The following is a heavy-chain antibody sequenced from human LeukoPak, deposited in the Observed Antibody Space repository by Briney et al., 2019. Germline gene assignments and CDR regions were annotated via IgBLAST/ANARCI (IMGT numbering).Heavy chain of an antibody. D-gene: IGHD6-13*01. CDR3: ARQQSPGWFDP. J-gene: IGHJ5*02. CDR2: IDWDDDK. Sequence: SGPTLVNPTQTLTLTCTFSGFSLSTSGMRVSWIRQPPGKALEWLARIDWDDDKFYSTSLKTRLTISKDTPKNQVVLTMTNMDPVDTATYYCARQQSPGWFDPWGQGTLVTVSS. V-gene: IGHV2-70*04. CDR1: GFSLSTSGMR.